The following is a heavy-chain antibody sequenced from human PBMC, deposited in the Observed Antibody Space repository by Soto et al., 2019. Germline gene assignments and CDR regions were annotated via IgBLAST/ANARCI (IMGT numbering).Heavy chain of an antibody. D-gene: IGHD5-18*01. V-gene: IGHV1-24*01. Sequence: GASVKVSCKVSGYTLTELSMHCVRQSPGKGLEWMGGFDAEDGETIYAQKFQGIVTMTEDTSTDTAYMELSSLRSEDTAVYYCATGRGYSYPRGYYYYYYGMDVWGQGTTVTVSS. CDR1: GYTLTELS. CDR3: ATGRGYSYPRGYYYYYYGMDV. CDR2: FDAEDGET. J-gene: IGHJ6*02.